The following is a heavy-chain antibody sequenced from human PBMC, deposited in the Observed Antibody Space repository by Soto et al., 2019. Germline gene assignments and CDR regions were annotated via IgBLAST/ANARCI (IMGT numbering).Heavy chain of an antibody. J-gene: IGHJ5*02. CDR1: GGSISSSSYY. Sequence: SETLSLTCTVSGGSISSSSYYWGWIRQPPGKGLEWIGSIYYSGSTYYNPSLKSRVTISVDTSKNQFSLKLSSVTAADTAVYYCARHTTGITGTTFLNWFDPWGQGTLVTV. CDR3: ARHTTGITGTTFLNWFDP. CDR2: IYYSGST. V-gene: IGHV4-39*01. D-gene: IGHD1-7*01.